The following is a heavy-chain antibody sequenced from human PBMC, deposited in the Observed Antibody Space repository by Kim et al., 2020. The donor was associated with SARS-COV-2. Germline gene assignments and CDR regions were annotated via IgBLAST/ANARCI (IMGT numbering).Heavy chain of an antibody. CDR3: AKGHNYDYVGALDY. V-gene: IGHV3-23*01. CDR1: GFTFSSYA. D-gene: IGHD3-16*01. Sequence: GGSLRLSCAASGFTFSSYAMSWVRQAPGKGLEWVSAISGSGGSTYYADSVKGRFTISRDNSKNTLYLQMNSLRAEDTAVYYCAKGHNYDYVGALDYWGQGTLVTVSS. CDR2: ISGSGGST. J-gene: IGHJ4*02.